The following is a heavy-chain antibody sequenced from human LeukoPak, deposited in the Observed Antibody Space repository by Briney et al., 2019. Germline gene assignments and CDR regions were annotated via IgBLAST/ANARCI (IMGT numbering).Heavy chain of an antibody. J-gene: IGHJ4*02. Sequence: ASVKVSCKASGYTFTSYDINWVQQATGQGLEWMGWMNPNSGNTGYAQKFQGRVTITRNTSISTAYMELSSLRSEDTAVYYCARVSSIAARPFDYWGQGTLVTVSS. CDR3: ARVSSIAARPFDY. CDR1: GYTFTSYD. V-gene: IGHV1-8*03. D-gene: IGHD6-6*01. CDR2: MNPNSGNT.